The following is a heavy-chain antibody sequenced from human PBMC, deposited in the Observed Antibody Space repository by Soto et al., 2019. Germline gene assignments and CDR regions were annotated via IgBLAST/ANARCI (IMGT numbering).Heavy chain of an antibody. CDR1: GFTFSSYS. CDR3: ARDIDGLTGTTGP. CDR2: ISSSSSTI. D-gene: IGHD1-7*01. V-gene: IGHV3-48*01. Sequence: EVQLVESGGGLVQPGGSLRLSCAASGFTFSSYSMNWVRQAPGKGLEWVSYISSSSSTIYYADSVKGRFTISRDNAKNSLYLQMNSLRAEDTAVDYCARDIDGLTGTTGPWGQGTLVTVSS. J-gene: IGHJ5*02.